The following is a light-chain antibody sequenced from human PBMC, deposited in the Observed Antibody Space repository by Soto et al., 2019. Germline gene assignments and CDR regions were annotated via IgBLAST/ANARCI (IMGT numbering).Light chain of an antibody. CDR2: AAS. CDR3: QQLNSYPPT. CDR1: QGISSY. V-gene: IGKV1-9*01. J-gene: IGKJ4*01. Sequence: DLQLTQSPSFLSASVEDRVTITCRASQGISSYLAWYQQKPGKAPKLLIYAASTLQSGVPSRFSGSGSGTEFTLTISSLQPEDFATYYCQQLNSYPPTFGGGTKVEIK.